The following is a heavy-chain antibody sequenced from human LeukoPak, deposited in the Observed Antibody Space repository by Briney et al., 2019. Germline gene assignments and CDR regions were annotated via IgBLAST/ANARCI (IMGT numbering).Heavy chain of an antibody. CDR1: GFTFSSYD. CDR2: ISSSTYI. J-gene: IGHJ4*02. D-gene: IGHD4-11*01. Sequence: PGGSLRLSCAASGFTFSSYDMSWVRQAPGKGLEWVSSISSSTYIYYADSVKGRFTISSDNSKNALYLQMNSLRAEDTAVYYCAASKYTNYDYWGQGTLVTVSS. CDR3: AASKYTNYDY. V-gene: IGHV3-21*01.